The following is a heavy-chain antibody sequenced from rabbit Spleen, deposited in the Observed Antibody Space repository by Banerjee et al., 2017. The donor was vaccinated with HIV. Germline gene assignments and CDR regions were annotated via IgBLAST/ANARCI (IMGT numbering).Heavy chain of an antibody. V-gene: IGHV1S45*01. Sequence: QEQLVESGGGLVKPEGSLQLSCTASGFSFSNKAVMCWVRQAPGKGLEWIACINAATGKPVYATWAKGRFTISRTSSTTVTLRMTSLTAADRATYFCARDLVTAIGWNFALWGPGTLVTVS. CDR3: ARDLVTAIGWNFAL. CDR2: INAATGKP. D-gene: IGHD7-1*01. J-gene: IGHJ4*01. CDR1: GFSFSNKAV.